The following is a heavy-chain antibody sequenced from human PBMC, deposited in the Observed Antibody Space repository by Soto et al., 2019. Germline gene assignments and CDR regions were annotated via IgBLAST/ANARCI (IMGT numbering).Heavy chain of an antibody. CDR2: IYSTGTT. Sequence: EVQLVEAGGGLIQPGGSLKLSCAASGFTVGNNYMSWVRQAPGKGLEWVSLIYSTGTTKYADSVKGRFTVSRDNAKNTMYLQMNSLSAEDTDVYYCAKDGRGSGSHYNSFSYWGQGTLVPVSS. V-gene: IGHV3-53*01. J-gene: IGHJ4*02. D-gene: IGHD3-10*01. CDR1: GFTVGNNY. CDR3: AKDGRGSGSHYNSFSY.